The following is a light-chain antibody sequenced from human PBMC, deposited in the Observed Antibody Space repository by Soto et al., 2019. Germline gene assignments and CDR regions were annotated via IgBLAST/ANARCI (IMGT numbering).Light chain of an antibody. CDR1: QSVDIY. Sequence: PGESATLSCRASQSVDIYLAWYQQEPGQAPRLLIYDAYNRATGIPARFSGSGSGTDFTLTISSLEPEDFAVYYCQQRRIWPPLTFGGGTKVEIK. CDR3: QQRRIWPPLT. J-gene: IGKJ4*01. CDR2: DAY. V-gene: IGKV3-11*01.